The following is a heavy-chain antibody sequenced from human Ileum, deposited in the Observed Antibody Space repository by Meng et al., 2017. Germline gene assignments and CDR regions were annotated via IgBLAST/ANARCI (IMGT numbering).Heavy chain of an antibody. J-gene: IGHJ4*02. D-gene: IGHD6-19*01. CDR1: GDSVSSPTAA. CDR3: ARENSGWFF. Sequence: QVLLPQSGPGLVKPSQTLLPTCVISGDSVSSPTAAWNWFRQSPSRGLEWLGRTYYRSKWYYEYAVSVKSRISVNPDTSKNQFSLQLNSVTPEDTAVYFCARENSGWFFWGQGALVTVAS. CDR2: TYYRSKWYY. V-gene: IGHV6-1*01.